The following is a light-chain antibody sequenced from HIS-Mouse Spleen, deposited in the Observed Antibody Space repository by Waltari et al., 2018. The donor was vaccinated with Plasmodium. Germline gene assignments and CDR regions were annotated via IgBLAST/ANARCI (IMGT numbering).Light chain of an antibody. CDR2: DAS. CDR3: QQYDNLPYT. J-gene: IGKJ2*01. Sequence: DIQMTQSPSSLSASVGDRATITCQARQDISNYLNWYPQKPGKAPKLLIYDASNLETGVPSRFSGSGSGTDFTFTISSLQPEDIATYYCQQYDNLPYTFGQGTKLEIK. V-gene: IGKV1-33*01. CDR1: QDISNY.